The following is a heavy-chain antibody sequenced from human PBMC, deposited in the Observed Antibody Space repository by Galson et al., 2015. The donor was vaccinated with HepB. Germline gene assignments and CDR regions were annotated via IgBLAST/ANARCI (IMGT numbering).Heavy chain of an antibody. V-gene: IGHV3-53*01. Sequence: SLRLSCAASGFTVSSNYMSWVRQAPGKGLEWVSVIYSGGSTYYADSVKGRFTISRDNSKNTLYLQMNSLRAEDTAVYYCARGYSGYDGFPPHAADYWGQGTLVTVSS. D-gene: IGHD5-12*01. CDR2: IYSGGST. CDR3: ARGYSGYDGFPPHAADY. CDR1: GFTVSSNY. J-gene: IGHJ4*02.